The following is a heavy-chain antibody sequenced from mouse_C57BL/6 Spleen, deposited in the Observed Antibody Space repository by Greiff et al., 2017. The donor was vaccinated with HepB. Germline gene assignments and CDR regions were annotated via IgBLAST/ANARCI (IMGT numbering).Heavy chain of an antibody. CDR2: IDPSDSET. J-gene: IGHJ2*01. V-gene: IGHV1-52*01. CDR1: GYTFTSYW. Sequence: QVQLQQSGAELVRPGSSVKLSCKASGYTFTSYWMHWVKQRPIQGLEWIGNIDPSDSETHYNQKFKDKATLTVDKSSSTAYMQLSSLTSEDSAVYYCASRGTMVTTGDYWGQGTTLTVSS. D-gene: IGHD2-2*01. CDR3: ASRGTMVTTGDY.